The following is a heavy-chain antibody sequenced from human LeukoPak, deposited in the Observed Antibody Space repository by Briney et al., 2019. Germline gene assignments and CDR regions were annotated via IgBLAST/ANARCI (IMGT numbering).Heavy chain of an antibody. CDR3: ARGPPNPCSGGSCYFDP. CDR2: MNPNSGNT. J-gene: IGHJ5*02. Sequence: GASVKVSCKASGYTFTSYDINWVRQATGQGLEWMGWMNPNSGNTGYAQKFQGRVTITRNTSISTAYMELSRLRSDDTAVYYCARGPPNPCSGGSCYFDPWGQGTLVTVSS. CDR1: GYTFTSYD. V-gene: IGHV1-8*03. D-gene: IGHD2-15*01.